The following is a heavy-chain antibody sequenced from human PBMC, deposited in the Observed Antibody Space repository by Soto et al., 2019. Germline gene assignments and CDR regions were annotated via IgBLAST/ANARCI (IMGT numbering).Heavy chain of an antibody. CDR3: ARAGGTTVTGLWHCDS. J-gene: IGHJ4*02. CDR2: IWYDGTQK. D-gene: IGHD4-17*01. V-gene: IGHV3-33*01. CDR1: GFTFNTYS. Sequence: SGVSLRLSCEASGFTFNTYSMHWVRQPPGKGLEWLSAIWYDGTQKYYADSVKGRFISSRDNSKKTLYLEMNSLRAEDTAVYYCARAGGTTVTGLWHCDSWDQGTLVTVSS.